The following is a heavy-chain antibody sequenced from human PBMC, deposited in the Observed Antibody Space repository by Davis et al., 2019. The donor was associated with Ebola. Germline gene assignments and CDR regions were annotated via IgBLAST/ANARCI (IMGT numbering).Heavy chain of an antibody. J-gene: IGHJ4*02. CDR2: INPNSGGT. D-gene: IGHD5-18*01. CDR3: ARSVDTAMVGDGFDY. CDR1: GYTFTGYY. Sequence: AASVKVSCKASGYTFTGYYMHWVRQATGQGLEWMGWINPNSGGTNYAQKFQGWVTMTRDTSISTAYMELSRLRSDDTAVYYCARSVDTAMVGDGFDYWGQGTLVTVSS. V-gene: IGHV1-2*04.